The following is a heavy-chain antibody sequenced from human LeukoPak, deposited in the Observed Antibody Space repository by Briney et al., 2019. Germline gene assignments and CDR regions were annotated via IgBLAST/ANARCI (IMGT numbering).Heavy chain of an antibody. V-gene: IGHV1-8*01. Sequence: GASVRVSCKACGYTFTGYDINWVRQATGQGLEWMGWMNPNTGDTGYAQKFQGRVTMTRNSSIDTAYMELSGLRSEDTAVYYCTRGSLSGSSRDYWGQGTLLTVSS. CDR2: MNPNTGDT. J-gene: IGHJ4*02. CDR1: GYTFTGYD. D-gene: IGHD1-26*01. CDR3: TRGSLSGSSRDY.